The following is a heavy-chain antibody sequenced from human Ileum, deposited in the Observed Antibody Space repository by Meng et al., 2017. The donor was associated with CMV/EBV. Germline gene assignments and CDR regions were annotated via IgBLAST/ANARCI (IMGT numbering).Heavy chain of an antibody. CDR1: AFTFSNYA. CDR3: ARDQIWFGELLSFYGMDV. D-gene: IGHD3-10*01. J-gene: IGHJ6*02. CDR2: ISYDGSKK. Sequence: GESLKISCAASAFTFSNYALHWVRQAPGKGLEWVALISYDGSKKVYADSVKGRLTTSRDNSKNTLYLQMDSLRPEDTAVYFCARDQIWFGELLSFYGMDVWGQGTTVTVSS. V-gene: IGHV3-30*04.